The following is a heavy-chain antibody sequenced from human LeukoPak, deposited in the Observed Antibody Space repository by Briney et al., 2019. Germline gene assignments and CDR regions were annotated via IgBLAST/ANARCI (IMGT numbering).Heavy chain of an antibody. CDR1: GFTFSSYG. Sequence: PGGSLRLSCAASGFTFSSYGMHWVRQAPGKGLEWVAFIRYDGSNKYYADSVKGRFTISRDNSKNTLYLQMNSLRAEDTAVYYCAKDGGKDYDILTGYYFGKYYYYYMDVWGKGTTVTISS. CDR3: AKDGGKDYDILTGYYFGKYYYYYMDV. D-gene: IGHD3-9*01. J-gene: IGHJ6*03. CDR2: IRYDGSNK. V-gene: IGHV3-30*02.